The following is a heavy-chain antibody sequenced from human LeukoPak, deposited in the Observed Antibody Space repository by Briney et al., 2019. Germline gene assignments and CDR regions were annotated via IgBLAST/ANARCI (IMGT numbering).Heavy chain of an antibody. J-gene: IGHJ4*02. Sequence: SETQSLTCTVPDGSISNSFWNWVRQPPRKGLEWIAYIHTSGSTNYNPAFKSRVTLSVDTSKSQFSLRLNSVTASDTAVYYCANSYDGKIVPFDNWGQGTLVTVSS. CDR3: ANSYDGKIVPFDN. V-gene: IGHV4-4*09. CDR2: IHTSGST. D-gene: IGHD4-23*01. CDR1: DGSISNSF.